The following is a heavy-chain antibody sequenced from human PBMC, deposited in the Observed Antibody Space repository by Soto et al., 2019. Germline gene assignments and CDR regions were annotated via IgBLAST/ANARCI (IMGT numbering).Heavy chain of an antibody. Sequence: SETLSLTCAVYGGSFSGYYWSWIRQPPGKGLEWIGEINHSGSTNYNPSLKSRVTISVDTSKNQFSLKLSSVTAADTAVYYCARIHVVVVAANPYLLFDYWGQGTLVTVSS. D-gene: IGHD2-15*01. CDR1: GGSFSGYY. CDR3: ARIHVVVVAANPYLLFDY. V-gene: IGHV4-34*01. CDR2: INHSGST. J-gene: IGHJ4*02.